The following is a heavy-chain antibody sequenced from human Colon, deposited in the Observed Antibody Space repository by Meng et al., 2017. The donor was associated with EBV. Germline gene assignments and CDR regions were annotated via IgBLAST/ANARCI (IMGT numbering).Heavy chain of an antibody. V-gene: IGHV4-34*01. CDR2: INHSGNT. CDR1: GGSISGYY. CDR3: ARGEPVPGHFLKS. D-gene: IGHD6-19*01. Sequence: QGQLQEWGAGLLKPLETLSLHSSVSGGSISGYYWSWIRQHPGKGLEWIGGINHSGNTNYNPSLKSRVTISIDTSKNQFSLKLSSVTDADTAVYFCARGEPVPGHFLKSWGQGTLVTVSS. J-gene: IGHJ5*02.